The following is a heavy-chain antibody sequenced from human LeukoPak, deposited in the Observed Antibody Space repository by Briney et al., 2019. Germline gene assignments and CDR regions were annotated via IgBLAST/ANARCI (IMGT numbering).Heavy chain of an antibody. CDR1: GFTVSSNY. CDR2: ISGNGNA. J-gene: IGHJ4*02. Sequence: GGSLRLSCAASGFTVSSNYMSWVRQAPGKGLEWVSAISGNGNAYYADSVKGRFTISRDNSKNTLYLQMNSLRAEDTAVYYCARKDDYNAFDYWGQGTLVTVSS. CDR3: ARKDDYNAFDY. V-gene: IGHV3-53*01. D-gene: IGHD5-24*01.